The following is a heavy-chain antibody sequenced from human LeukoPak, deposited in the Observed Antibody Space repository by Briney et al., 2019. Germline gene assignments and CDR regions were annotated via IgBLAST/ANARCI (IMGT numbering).Heavy chain of an antibody. V-gene: IGHV4-4*02. J-gene: IGHJ3*02. CDR1: GGSISGSNW. D-gene: IGHD4-17*01. CDR2: IHHSGSA. Sequence: PSETLSLTCTVSGGSISGSNWWSWVRQPPGKGLEWIGEIHHSGSANYNPSLKDRVTISVDKSKNQFSLNLSSVTAADTAVYYCARAYGDYVKGAFDIWGPGTMVTVSS. CDR3: ARAYGDYVKGAFDI.